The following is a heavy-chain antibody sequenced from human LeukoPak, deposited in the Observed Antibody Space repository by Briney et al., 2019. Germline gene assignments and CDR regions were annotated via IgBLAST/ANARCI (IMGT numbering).Heavy chain of an antibody. CDR3: ARDYRGYMDV. CDR1: GYSISSGYY. Sequence: SETLSLTCTVSGYSISSGYYWGWIRQPPGKGLEWIGSIYHSGSTYYNPSLKSRVTISVDTSKNQFSLKLSSVTAADTAVYYCARDYRGYMDVWGKGTTVTISS. V-gene: IGHV4-38-2*02. J-gene: IGHJ6*03. D-gene: IGHD1-26*01. CDR2: IYHSGST.